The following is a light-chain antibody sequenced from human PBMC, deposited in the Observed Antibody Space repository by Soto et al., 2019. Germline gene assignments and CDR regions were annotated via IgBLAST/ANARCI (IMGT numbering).Light chain of an antibody. CDR1: QGISNY. J-gene: IGKJ4*01. Sequence: DIPMTQSPSSLSASVGDRVTITCRASQGISNYLAWYQQKPGKVPKLLIYAASTLQSGVPSRFSGSGSGTDFTLTISSLQPEDVATYYCQKYNSALSALTFGGGTKVEIK. V-gene: IGKV1-27*01. CDR2: AAS. CDR3: QKYNSALSALT.